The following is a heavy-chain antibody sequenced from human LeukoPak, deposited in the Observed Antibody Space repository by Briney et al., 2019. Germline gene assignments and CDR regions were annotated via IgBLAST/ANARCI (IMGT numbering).Heavy chain of an antibody. CDR2: IYYTGST. V-gene: IGHV4-39*07. CDR1: GGSIISSSFY. D-gene: IGHD6-19*01. CDR3: ARDQGSGWYYYYYMDV. Sequence: SETLSLTCTVSGGSIISSSFYWGWIRQPPGKGLEWIGSIYYTGSTYYNPSLKSRVTISVDTSKNQFSLKLSSVTAADTAVYYCARDQGSGWYYYYYMDVWGKGTTVTISS. J-gene: IGHJ6*03.